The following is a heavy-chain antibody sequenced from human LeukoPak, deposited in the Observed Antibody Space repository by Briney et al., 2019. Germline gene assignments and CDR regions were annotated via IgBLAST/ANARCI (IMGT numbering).Heavy chain of an antibody. CDR3: ARDRGIADRPGRLDF. D-gene: IGHD6-6*01. CDR1: GFTFSSYE. CDR2: TSSSGSTI. J-gene: IGHJ4*02. V-gene: IGHV3-48*03. Sequence: GGSLRLSCAASGFTFSSYEMNWVRQAPEKGLEWVSYTSSSGSTIYYADAVKGRFTISRDNAKSSLYLQMSSLRAEDTAVYYCARDRGIADRPGRLDFWGQGILVTVSS.